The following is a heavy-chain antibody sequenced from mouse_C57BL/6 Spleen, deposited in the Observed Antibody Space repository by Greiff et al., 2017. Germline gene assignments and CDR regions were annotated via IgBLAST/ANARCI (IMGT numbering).Heavy chain of an antibody. V-gene: IGHV5-17*01. CDR1: GFNFSDYG. Sequence: EVMLVESGGGLVKPGGSLKLSCAASGFNFSDYGMHRVRQAPEKGLEWVAYISSGSSTIYYADTVKGRFTISRGNAKHTLFLQMTRLRSEDTAMYYCARGGNLNAMDYWCQGTAVTVSS. CDR3: ARGGNLNAMDY. J-gene: IGHJ4*01. CDR2: ISSGSSTI.